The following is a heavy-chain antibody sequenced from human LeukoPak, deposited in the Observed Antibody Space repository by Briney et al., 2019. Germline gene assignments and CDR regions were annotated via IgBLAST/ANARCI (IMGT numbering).Heavy chain of an antibody. CDR2: TYYRSKWFN. J-gene: IGHJ3*02. V-gene: IGHV6-1*01. Sequence: SQTLSLTCAISGDGVSSNSAAWNWIRQSPSRGLEWLGRTYYRSKWFNNFAVSVKSRITINPDTSKNQFSLQLNSVTPEDTAVYYCAREVEHFTPFDAFDIWGQGTMVTVSS. CDR3: AREVEHFTPFDAFDI. D-gene: IGHD3-3*02. CDR1: GDGVSSNSAA.